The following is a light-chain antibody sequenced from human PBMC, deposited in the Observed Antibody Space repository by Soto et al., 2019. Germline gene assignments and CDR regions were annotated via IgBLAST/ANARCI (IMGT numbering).Light chain of an antibody. CDR2: GAS. Sequence: EIVLTQSPGTLSLSPGERATLSCRASQSLTNNYLAWYQQKPGQAPRLLIHGASSRAAGIPDRFSGSGSGTDFTLTISRLETEDVAAYYCQQYGTSPPDTFGQGTRLEIK. CDR3: QQYGTSPPDT. CDR1: QSLTNNY. V-gene: IGKV3-20*01. J-gene: IGKJ5*01.